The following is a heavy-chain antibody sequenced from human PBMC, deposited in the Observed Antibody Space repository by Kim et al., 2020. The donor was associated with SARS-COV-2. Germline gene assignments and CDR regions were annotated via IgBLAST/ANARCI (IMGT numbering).Heavy chain of an antibody. CDR3: DVVAGPYGMDV. V-gene: IGHV1-69*13. Sequence: SVKVSCKASGGTFSSYAISWVRQAPGQGLEWMGGIIPIFGTANYAQKFQGRVTITADESTSTAYMELSSLRFEDTAVYYCDVVAGPYGMDVWGQGTTVTVSS. D-gene: IGHD6-19*01. CDR2: IIPIFGTA. J-gene: IGHJ6*02. CDR1: GGTFSSYA.